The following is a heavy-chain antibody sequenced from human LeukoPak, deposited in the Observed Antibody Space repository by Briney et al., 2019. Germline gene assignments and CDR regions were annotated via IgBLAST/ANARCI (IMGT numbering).Heavy chain of an antibody. CDR2: INQDGSEK. CDR1: GFTFSSYW. CDR3: ARLNYYDSKGPDAFDI. V-gene: IGHV3-7*01. J-gene: IGHJ3*02. Sequence: GGSLRLSCAAPGFTFSSYWLTWVRQAPGKGLEWVANINQDGSEKYHVDSVKGRFTISRDNAKNSLYLQMNSLRAEDTAVYYCARLNYYDSKGPDAFDIWGQGTMVTVSS. D-gene: IGHD3-22*01.